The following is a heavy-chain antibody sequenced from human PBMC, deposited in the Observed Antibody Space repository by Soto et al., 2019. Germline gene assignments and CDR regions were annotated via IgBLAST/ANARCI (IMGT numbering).Heavy chain of an antibody. CDR2: ISYDGSNK. CDR1: GFTFSSYG. CDR3: AKEWAVEDAFDI. V-gene: IGHV3-30*18. J-gene: IGHJ3*02. Sequence: QVQLVESGGGVVQPGRSLRLSCAASGFTFSSYGMHWVRQAPGKGLEWVAVISYDGSNKYYADSVKGRFTISRDNSKNTLYLQMNSLRAEDTDVYYCAKEWAVEDAFDIWGQGTMVTVSS. D-gene: IGHD6-19*01.